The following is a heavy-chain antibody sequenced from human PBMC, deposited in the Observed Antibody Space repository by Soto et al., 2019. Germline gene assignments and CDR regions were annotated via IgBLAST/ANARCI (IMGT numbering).Heavy chain of an antibody. CDR3: AREWEDGYNYYFDY. Sequence: QVQLQESGPGLVKPSQTLSLTCTVSGGSISSGGYYWSWIRQHPGKGLEWIGYIYYSGSTYYNPSLTSRVTISVDTSKNQFSLKLSSVTAADTAVYYCAREWEDGYNYYFDYWGQGTLVTVSS. J-gene: IGHJ4*02. CDR1: GGSISSGGYY. V-gene: IGHV4-31*03. D-gene: IGHD5-12*01. CDR2: IYYSGST.